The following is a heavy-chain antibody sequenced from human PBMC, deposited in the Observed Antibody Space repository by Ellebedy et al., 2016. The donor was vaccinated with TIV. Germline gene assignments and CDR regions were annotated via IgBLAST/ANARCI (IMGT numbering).Heavy chain of an antibody. CDR3: ARDLYISSFDAFDI. Sequence: ASVKVSCKASGFTFTSSAMQWVRQARGQRLEWIGWIVVGSGNTNYAQKFQERVTITRDTTASTAYMELSSRRSEDTAVYYCARDLYISSFDAFDIWGQGTMVTVSS. CDR2: IVVGSGNT. CDR1: GFTFTSSA. J-gene: IGHJ3*02. D-gene: IGHD6-6*01. V-gene: IGHV1-58*02.